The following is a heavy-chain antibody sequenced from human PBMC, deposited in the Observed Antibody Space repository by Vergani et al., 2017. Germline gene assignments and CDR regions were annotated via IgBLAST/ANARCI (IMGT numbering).Heavy chain of an antibody. CDR2: IIPILGIA. V-gene: IGHV1-69*04. J-gene: IGHJ6*02. CDR3: AVRYCTNGVCSDYGMDV. D-gene: IGHD2-8*01. Sequence: QVQLVQSGAEVKKPGSSVKVSCKASGGTFSSYAISWVRQAPGQGLEWMGRIIPILGIANYAQKFQGRVTMTADKSTSTAYMELSSLRSEDTAVYYCAVRYCTNGVCSDYGMDVWGQGTTVTVSS. CDR1: GGTFSSYA.